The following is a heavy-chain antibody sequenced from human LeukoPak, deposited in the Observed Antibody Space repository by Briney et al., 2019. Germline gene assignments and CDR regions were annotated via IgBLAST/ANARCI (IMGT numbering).Heavy chain of an antibody. J-gene: IGHJ4*02. Sequence: SETLSLTCTVSGGSIRSGSYYWSWIRQPAGKGLQWIGRIYTSGSTNYTPSLKSRVTISVDTSKNQFSLKLSSVTAADTAVYYCARGGEDYYDSSGYLDYWGQGTLVTVSS. CDR2: IYTSGST. CDR3: ARGGEDYYDSSGYLDY. CDR1: GGSIRSGSYY. V-gene: IGHV4-61*02. D-gene: IGHD3-22*01.